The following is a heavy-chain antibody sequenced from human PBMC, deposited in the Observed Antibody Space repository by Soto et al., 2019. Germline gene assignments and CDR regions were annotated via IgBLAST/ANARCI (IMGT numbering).Heavy chain of an antibody. J-gene: IGHJ3*02. CDR3: ARLFDYDFWSGSDNAFDI. CDR1: GFTFSSYN. CDR2: ISSSSSYI. V-gene: IGHV3-21*01. Sequence: GGSLRLSFAASGFTFSSYNMKWVRQAPGKGVEWFSSISSSSSYIYYADSVRGRFTISRDNAKNSLYLQMNSLRAEDTAVYYCARLFDYDFWSGSDNAFDIWGQGTMVTVSS. D-gene: IGHD3-3*01.